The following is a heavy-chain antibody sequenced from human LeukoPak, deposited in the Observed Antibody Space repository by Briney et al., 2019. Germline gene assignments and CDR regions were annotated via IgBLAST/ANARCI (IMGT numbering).Heavy chain of an antibody. Sequence: GASVKVSCKASGYTFTSYYMHLVRQAPGQGLEWMGIINPSGGTTSYAQKFQGRVTMTWDTSTSTVYMELSSLRSEDTALYYCARGSWYRNDYWGQGTLVTVSS. CDR2: INPSGGTT. D-gene: IGHD6-13*01. CDR3: ARGSWYRNDY. CDR1: GYTFTSYY. V-gene: IGHV1-46*01. J-gene: IGHJ4*02.